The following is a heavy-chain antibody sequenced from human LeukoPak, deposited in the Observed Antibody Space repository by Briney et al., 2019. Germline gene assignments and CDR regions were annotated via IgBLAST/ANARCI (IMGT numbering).Heavy chain of an antibody. CDR2: VYYTGTT. CDR1: GGSIKNYY. Sequence: SGTLSLTCALSGGSIKNYYWSWIRQPLGKGLEWIGYVYYTGTTSYNPSLKSRVTISVETSKNQFSLTLNSVTAADTAVYHCARQSDPYYHYGLDFWGQGTTVIVSS. J-gene: IGHJ6*02. V-gene: IGHV4-59*01. CDR3: ARQSDPYYHYGLDF.